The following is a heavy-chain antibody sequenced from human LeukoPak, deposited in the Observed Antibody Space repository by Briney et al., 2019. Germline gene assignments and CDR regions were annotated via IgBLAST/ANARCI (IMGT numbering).Heavy chain of an antibody. V-gene: IGHV3-30*18. CDR2: ISYDGSNK. CDR1: GFTFSSYG. CDR3: AKIRITMIVVAPFDY. Sequence: GGSLRLSCAASGFTFSSYGMHWLRQAPGKGLEWVAVISYDGSNKYYADSVKGRFTISRDNSKNTLYLQMNSLRAEDTAVYYCAKIRITMIVVAPFDYWGQGTLVTVSS. D-gene: IGHD3-22*01. J-gene: IGHJ4*02.